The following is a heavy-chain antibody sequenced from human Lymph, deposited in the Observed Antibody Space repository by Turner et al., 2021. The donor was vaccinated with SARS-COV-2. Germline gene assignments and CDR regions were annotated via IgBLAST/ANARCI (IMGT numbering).Heavy chain of an antibody. J-gene: IGHJ6*02. V-gene: IGHV1-46*01. Sequence: QVQLVQSGAEVKKPGASAKVSCKASGYTFPSYYMHWVRQAPGQGLEWMGIINPSGGSTSYAQKFQGRVTMTRDTSTSTVYMELSSLRSEDTAVYYCARDPPIQIWVDYFYYGMDVWGQGTTVTVSS. D-gene: IGHD5-18*01. CDR3: ARDPPIQIWVDYFYYGMDV. CDR1: GYTFPSYY. CDR2: INPSGGST.